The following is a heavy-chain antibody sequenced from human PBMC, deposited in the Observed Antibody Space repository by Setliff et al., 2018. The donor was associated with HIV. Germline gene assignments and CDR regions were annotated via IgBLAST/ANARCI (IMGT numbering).Heavy chain of an antibody. Sequence: SVKVSCKASGGTLNTYVITWVRQAPGQGLEWMGGIIPAFGTPNYAQKFQGRVTITADESMSTGYIELSSLRSEDTAVYFCARESSVGKWFDPWGQGTMVTVSS. CDR1: GGTLNTYV. V-gene: IGHV1-69*13. CDR3: ARESSVGKWFDP. CDR2: IIPAFGTP. J-gene: IGHJ5*01. D-gene: IGHD1-26*01.